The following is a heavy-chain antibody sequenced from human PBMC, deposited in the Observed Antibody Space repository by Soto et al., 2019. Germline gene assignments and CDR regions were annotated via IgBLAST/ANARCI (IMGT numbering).Heavy chain of an antibody. Sequence: SETLSLTCNVSGASVSHGYWSWIRQPPGKGLEWIGFMYFGGSFNYNPSLTSRATISVETSKNQLSMKLTSVTASDTAVYYCARIYYDSTGFAVYPCAQRTLVPVSS. CDR1: GASVSHGY. CDR2: MYFGGSF. CDR3: ARIYYDSTGFAVYP. D-gene: IGHD3-22*01. J-gene: IGHJ5*02. V-gene: IGHV4-59*02.